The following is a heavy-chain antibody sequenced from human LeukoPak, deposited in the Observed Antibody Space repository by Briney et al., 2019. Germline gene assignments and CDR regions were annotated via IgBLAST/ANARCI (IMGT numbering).Heavy chain of an antibody. CDR2: INHSGST. CDR3: ARGTSSYDFWSGYYTGCFDY. Sequence: SETLSLTCTVSGGSISSYYWGWIRQPPGKGLEWIGEINHSGSTNYNPSLKSRVTISVDTSKNQFSLKLSSVTATDTAVYYCARGTSSYDFWSGYYTGCFDYWGQGTLVTVSS. CDR1: GGSISSYY. J-gene: IGHJ4*02. V-gene: IGHV4-34*01. D-gene: IGHD3-3*01.